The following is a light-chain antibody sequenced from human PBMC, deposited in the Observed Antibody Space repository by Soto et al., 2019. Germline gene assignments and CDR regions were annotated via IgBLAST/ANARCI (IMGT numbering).Light chain of an antibody. J-gene: IGKJ5*01. CDR1: QSISSW. CDR2: SAS. V-gene: IGKV1-12*01. CDR3: QQAYSVPIT. Sequence: DIQMTQSPSTLSAYVGDRVTLXXRASQSISSWLAWYQQKPGTAPKXLRYSASSLQRSGPSMFSGSGAVTYFTLTINSLQPEDSATYYCQQAYSVPITFGQGTRLDI.